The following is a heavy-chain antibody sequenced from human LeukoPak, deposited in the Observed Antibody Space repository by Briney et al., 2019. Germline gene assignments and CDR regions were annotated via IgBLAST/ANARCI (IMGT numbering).Heavy chain of an antibody. CDR1: GFTFSTYE. V-gene: IGHV3-21*01. J-gene: IGHJ4*02. D-gene: IGHD6-19*01. CDR2: ISSSSSYI. CDR3: ARGYSSGWYEYFDY. Sequence: GGSLRLSCAASGFTFSTYEMNWVRQAPGKGLEWVSSISSSSSYIYYADSVKGRFTISRDNAKNSLYLQMNSLRAEDTAVYYCARGYSSGWYEYFDYWGQGTLVTVSS.